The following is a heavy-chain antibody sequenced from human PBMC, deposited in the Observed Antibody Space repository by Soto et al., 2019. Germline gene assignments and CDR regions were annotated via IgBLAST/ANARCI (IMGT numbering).Heavy chain of an antibody. D-gene: IGHD2-21*01. J-gene: IGHJ6*03. CDR2: IIPIQGRA. V-gene: IGHV1-69*02. CDR3: AKSLLFVDHAYMDV. Sequence: QVQLVQSGAEVKKPGSSVKVSCEASGGSFISYTFTWVRQAPGQGLEWMGRIIPIQGRANYALKLQDRVTITADRSTKTVYMELRSLRPEDTAVYYCAKSLLFVDHAYMDVWGKGTTVTVSS. CDR1: GGSFISYT.